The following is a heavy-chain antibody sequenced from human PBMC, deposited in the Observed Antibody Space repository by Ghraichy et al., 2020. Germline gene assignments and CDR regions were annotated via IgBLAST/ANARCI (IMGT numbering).Heavy chain of an antibody. V-gene: IGHV1-2*02. Sequence: ASVKVSCKASGYTFTGYYMHWVRQAPGQGLEWMGWINPNSGGTNYAQKFQGRVTMTRDTSISTAYMELSRLRSDDTAVYYCARDGAVVTPRDYYYYYGMDVWGQGTTVTVSS. CDR1: GYTFTGYY. CDR2: INPNSGGT. D-gene: IGHD4-23*01. J-gene: IGHJ6*02. CDR3: ARDGAVVTPRDYYYYYGMDV.